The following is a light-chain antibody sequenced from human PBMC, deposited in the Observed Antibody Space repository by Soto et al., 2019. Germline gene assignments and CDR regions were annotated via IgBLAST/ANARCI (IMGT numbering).Light chain of an antibody. CDR2: SAS. Sequence: EIVLTQSPGTLSLSPGERVTLSCRASRSVSGSYLAWYQQKPGQAPRVLIYSASLRATGIPDRFSGSGSGTDFSLTISRLEPEDFAVYYCQQYGSSPITFGQWTRLEIK. CDR3: QQYGSSPIT. J-gene: IGKJ5*01. CDR1: RSVSGSY. V-gene: IGKV3-20*01.